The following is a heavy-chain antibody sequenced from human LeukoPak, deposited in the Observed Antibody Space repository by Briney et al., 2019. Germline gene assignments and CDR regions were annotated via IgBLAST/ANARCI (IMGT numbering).Heavy chain of an antibody. V-gene: IGHV3-21*01. CDR2: ISCSRNSI. CDR3: ARDLLISYYYDSSGYHALGY. CDR1: GFTFSSYS. D-gene: IGHD3-22*01. Sequence: AGGSLRLSCAASGFTFSSYSMIWVRQAPGKGLEWVLSISCSRNSIYYADSVKCQFTISRDNAKQPLYPQMNSLRAEDTAMYYCARDLLISYYYDSSGYHALGYWGQGTLVTVSS. J-gene: IGHJ4*02.